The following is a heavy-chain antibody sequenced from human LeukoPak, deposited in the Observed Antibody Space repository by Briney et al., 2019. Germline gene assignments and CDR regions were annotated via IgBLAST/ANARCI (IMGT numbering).Heavy chain of an antibody. Sequence: GASVKVSCKASGYTFTSYYMHWVRQAPGQGLEWMGIINPSGGSTSYAQKFRGRVTMTRDTSTSTVYMELSSLRSEDTAVYYCARGGSITIFTXEXFDIWGQGTMVTVSS. J-gene: IGHJ3*02. D-gene: IGHD3-3*01. CDR3: ARGGSITIFTXEXFDI. CDR2: INPSGGST. V-gene: IGHV1-46*01. CDR1: GYTFTSYY.